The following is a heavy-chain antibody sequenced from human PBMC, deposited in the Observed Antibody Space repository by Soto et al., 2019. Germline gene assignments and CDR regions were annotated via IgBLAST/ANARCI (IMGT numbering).Heavy chain of an antibody. CDR2: IYYSGST. CDR1: GDSIRSSSYY. D-gene: IGHD3-10*01. V-gene: IGHV4-39*01. Sequence: QLQLQESVPGLVKPSETLSLTCTVTGDSIRSSSYYWGWIRQAPGKGLEWIGSIYYSGSTYYNPSLKTRVTISIDRSKNQLSLKLSSVTAADTAVYYCARLWFGERPPDYWGQGTLVTVSS. J-gene: IGHJ4*02. CDR3: ARLWFGERPPDY.